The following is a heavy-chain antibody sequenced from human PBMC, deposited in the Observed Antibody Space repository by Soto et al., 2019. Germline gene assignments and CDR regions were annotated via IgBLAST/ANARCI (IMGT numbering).Heavy chain of an antibody. J-gene: IGHJ5*02. CDR2: ISSSSSYI. D-gene: IGHD2-15*01. V-gene: IGHV3-21*01. CDR1: GFTFSSYS. Sequence: KPGGSLRLSCSVSGFTFSSYSMNWVRQAPGKGLEWVSSISSSSSYIYYADSVKGRFAISRDNAKNSLYLQMNSLRAEDTAVYYCARGVSSGGSRSYWFDPWGQGTLVTAPQ. CDR3: ARGVSSGGSRSYWFDP.